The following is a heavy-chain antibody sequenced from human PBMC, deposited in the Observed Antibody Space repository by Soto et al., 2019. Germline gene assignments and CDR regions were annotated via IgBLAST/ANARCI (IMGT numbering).Heavy chain of an antibody. CDR1: GFTFSSSS. J-gene: IGHJ3*02. CDR3: ARETHALGDYYDSRDDAFDI. V-gene: IGHV3-21*01. D-gene: IGHD3-22*01. Sequence: PGGSLRLSCAASGFTFSSSSMNWFRQAPGKGLEWVSSISSSSSYIYYADSVKGRFTISRDNAKNSLYLQMNSLRAEDTAVYYCARETHALGDYYDSRDDAFDIWGQGTMVTVSS. CDR2: ISSSSSYI.